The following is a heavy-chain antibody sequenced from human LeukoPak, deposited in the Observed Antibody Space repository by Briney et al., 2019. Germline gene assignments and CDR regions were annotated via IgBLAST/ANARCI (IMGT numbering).Heavy chain of an antibody. CDR1: GYTFTGYY. Sequence: ASVKVSCKASGYTFTGYYIHWVRQAPGQGLEWMGWINPNSGGTNYAQKFQGRVTVTRDTSISTAYMELSSLRSDDTAVYYCARDVHGDYGSGWFDPWGQGTLVSVSS. D-gene: IGHD4-17*01. CDR2: INPNSGGT. CDR3: ARDVHGDYGSGWFDP. V-gene: IGHV1-2*02. J-gene: IGHJ5*02.